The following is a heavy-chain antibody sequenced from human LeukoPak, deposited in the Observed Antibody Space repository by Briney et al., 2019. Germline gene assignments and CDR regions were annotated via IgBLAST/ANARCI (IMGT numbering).Heavy chain of an antibody. D-gene: IGHD1-26*01. J-gene: IGHJ2*01. Sequence: ETRSLTCTGFCSTISTRTYCWGSICQPPWKGLERTGNISYSGSTYNNPSLKSRVTISVDTSKHQFPLKLSSVTAPDTAVYYCARRVYSGSYNWYLDLWGRGTLVTVSS. V-gene: IGHV4-39*01. CDR2: ISYSGST. CDR1: CSTISTRTYC. CDR3: ARRVYSGSYNWYLDL.